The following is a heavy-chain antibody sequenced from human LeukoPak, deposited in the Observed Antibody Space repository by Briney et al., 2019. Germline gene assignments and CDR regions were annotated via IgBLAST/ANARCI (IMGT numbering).Heavy chain of an antibody. Sequence: GGSLRHSCAASGFTFSSYAMHWVRQAPGKGLEWVAVISYDGSNKYYADSVKGRLTISRDNSKNTLYLQMNSLRAEDTAVYYCAGPYCSSTSCYPYWGQGTLVTVSS. CDR1: GFTFSSYA. CDR2: ISYDGSNK. D-gene: IGHD2-2*01. J-gene: IGHJ4*02. CDR3: AGPYCSSTSCYPY. V-gene: IGHV3-30*04.